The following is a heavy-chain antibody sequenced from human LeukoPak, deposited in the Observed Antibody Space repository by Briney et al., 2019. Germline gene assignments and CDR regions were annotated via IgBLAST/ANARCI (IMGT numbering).Heavy chain of an antibody. CDR1: GGSFSSTSYY. Sequence: SETLSLTCSVSGGSFSSTSYYWGWIRQPPGKGLEWIANIYHTGSTYYNPSLKSRVIISVDTSANQFSLKLNSVTAADTAVYYCARPIRSRDNNWFDPGGQGILVTVSS. D-gene: IGHD3-10*01. V-gene: IGHV4-39*01. CDR3: ARPIRSRDNNWFDP. J-gene: IGHJ5*02. CDR2: IYHTGST.